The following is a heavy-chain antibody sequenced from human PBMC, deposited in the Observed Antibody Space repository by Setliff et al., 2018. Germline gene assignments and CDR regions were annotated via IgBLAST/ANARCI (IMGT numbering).Heavy chain of an antibody. D-gene: IGHD6-13*01. CDR3: ARQPYSTTYYYYYYYMDV. Sequence: SETLSLTCSVSGGSISSYYWSWIRQPPGKGLEWIGYIYTRGSTNYNPSLQSRVTISVDTAKKQFSLKLNSVTAADTAIYYCARQPYSTTYYYYYYYMDVWGKGTTVTVS. J-gene: IGHJ6*03. CDR2: IYTRGST. CDR1: GGSISSYY. V-gene: IGHV4-4*08.